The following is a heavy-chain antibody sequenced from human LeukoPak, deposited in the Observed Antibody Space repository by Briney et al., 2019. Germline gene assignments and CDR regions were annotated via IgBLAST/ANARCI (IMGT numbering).Heavy chain of an antibody. CDR3: ARSSLLHSNAMDV. CDR2: ISSSSNV. Sequence: GGSLRLSCAASEFTFSNYAMNWVRQAPGKGLEWISYISSSSNVYYADSVKGRFTISRDNTKNSLYLQMSSLRDDDTAVYYCARSSLLHSNAMDVWGQGTTVTVSS. J-gene: IGHJ6*02. D-gene: IGHD5-18*01. CDR1: EFTFSNYA. V-gene: IGHV3-69-1*01.